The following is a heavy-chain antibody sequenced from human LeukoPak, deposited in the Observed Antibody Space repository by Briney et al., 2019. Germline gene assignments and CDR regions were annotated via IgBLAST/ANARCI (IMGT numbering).Heavy chain of an antibody. J-gene: IGHJ4*02. D-gene: IGHD3-10*01. CDR2: ISYDGSNK. CDR1: GFTFSSYG. CDR3: AKDPTELLWFGELPDY. Sequence: GGSLRLSCAASGFTFSSYGMHWVPQAPGKGREWVADISYDGSNKYYADSVKGRFTISRDNSKNTLYLQMNSLRAEDTAVYYCAKDPTELLWFGELPDYWGQGTLVTVSS. V-gene: IGHV3-30*18.